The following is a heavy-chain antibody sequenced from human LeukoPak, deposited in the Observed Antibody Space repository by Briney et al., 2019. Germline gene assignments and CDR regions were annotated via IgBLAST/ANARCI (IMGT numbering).Heavy chain of an antibody. D-gene: IGHD3-22*01. Sequence: GESLKISCKGSGYIFTNYWIGWVRQMPGKGLEWMGIIYPGDSDTRYSPSFQGQVTISADESISTAYLQWSSLKASDTAMYYCARQENYYYSSTYLDYWGQGTLVTVSS. CDR3: ARQENYYYSSTYLDY. J-gene: IGHJ4*02. V-gene: IGHV5-51*01. CDR2: IYPGDSDT. CDR1: GYIFTNYW.